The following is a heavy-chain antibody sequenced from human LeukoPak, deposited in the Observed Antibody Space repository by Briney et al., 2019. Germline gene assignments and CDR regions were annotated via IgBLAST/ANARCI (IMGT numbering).Heavy chain of an antibody. J-gene: IGHJ4*02. CDR3: VTSTGQQFIPYDY. V-gene: IGHV3-66*02. CDR2: IYGADAA. D-gene: IGHD6-13*01. Sequence: GGSLRLSCAASGFNVSSNYMTWIRQAPGKGLEWVSLIYGADAAYYAESVRGRFMISRDNLKNTLFLQMNSLRVEDTAVYYCVTSTGQQFIPYDYWGQGTHVTVST. CDR1: GFNVSSNY.